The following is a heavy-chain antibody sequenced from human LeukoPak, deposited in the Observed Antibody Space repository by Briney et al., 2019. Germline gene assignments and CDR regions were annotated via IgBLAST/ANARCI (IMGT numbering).Heavy chain of an antibody. CDR2: IYYSGST. J-gene: IGHJ4*02. V-gene: IGHV4-31*03. Sequence: SETLSLTCTVSGGSISSGGYYWSWIRQHPGKGLEWIGYIYYSGSTYYNPSLKGRVTISVDTSKNQFSLKLSSVTAADTAVYYCAREPALSRDSSGYVDYWGQGTLVTVSS. CDR3: AREPALSRDSSGYVDY. CDR1: GGSISSGGYY. D-gene: IGHD3-22*01.